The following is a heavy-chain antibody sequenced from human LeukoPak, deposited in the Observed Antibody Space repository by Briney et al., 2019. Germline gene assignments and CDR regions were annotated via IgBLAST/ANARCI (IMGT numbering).Heavy chain of an antibody. J-gene: IGHJ3*02. CDR3: ARDLVYYYDSSGPGAFDI. V-gene: IGHV1-18*01. CDR1: GYTFTSYG. Sequence: ASVKVSCKASGYTFTSYGISWVRQAPGQGLERVGWMSAYNGNTNYAQKLQGRVTMTTDTSTNTAYMELRSLRSDDTAVYYCARDLVYYYDSSGPGAFDIWGQGTMVTVSS. D-gene: IGHD3-22*01. CDR2: MSAYNGNT.